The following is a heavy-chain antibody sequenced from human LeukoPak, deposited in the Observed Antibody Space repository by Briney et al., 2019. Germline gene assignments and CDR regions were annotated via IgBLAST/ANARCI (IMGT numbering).Heavy chain of an antibody. CDR1: GFTFSSYG. D-gene: IGHD5-24*01. CDR2: IRYDGSNK. J-gene: IGHJ4*02. CDR3: AKVSWGDGYNLNSPYYFDY. Sequence: TGGSLRLSCAASGFTFSSYGMHWVRQAPGKGLEWVAFIRYDGSNKYYADSVKGRFTISRDNSKNTLYLQMNSLRAEDTAVYYCAKVSWGDGYNLNSPYYFDYWGQGTLVTVSS. V-gene: IGHV3-30*02.